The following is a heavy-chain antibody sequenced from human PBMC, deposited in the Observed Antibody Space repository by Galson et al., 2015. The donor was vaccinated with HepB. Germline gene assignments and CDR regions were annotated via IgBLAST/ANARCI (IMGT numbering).Heavy chain of an antibody. CDR2: ISYDGSNK. V-gene: IGHV3-30-3*01. CDR3: ARDGKRYYDFWSGYSDWFDP. Sequence: SLRLSCAASGFTFSSYAMHWVRQAPGKGLEWMAVISYDGSNKYYADSVKGRFTVSRDDSKNTLYLQMNGLRAEDTAVYYCARDGKRYYDFWSGYSDWFDPWGQGTLVTVAS. D-gene: IGHD3-3*01. J-gene: IGHJ5*02. CDR1: GFTFSSYA.